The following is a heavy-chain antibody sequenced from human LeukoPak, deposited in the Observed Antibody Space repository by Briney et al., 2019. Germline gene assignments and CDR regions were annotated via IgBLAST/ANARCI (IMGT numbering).Heavy chain of an antibody. D-gene: IGHD2-2*02. Sequence: GGSLRLSCAASGFTSSSYAMSWVRQAPGKGLEWVSAISGSGGSTYYADSVKGRFTISRDNSKNTLYLQMNSLRAEDTAVYYCAKDIIVVVPAAISYWGQGTLVTVSS. V-gene: IGHV3-23*01. CDR1: GFTSSSYA. J-gene: IGHJ4*02. CDR2: ISGSGGST. CDR3: AKDIIVVVPAAISY.